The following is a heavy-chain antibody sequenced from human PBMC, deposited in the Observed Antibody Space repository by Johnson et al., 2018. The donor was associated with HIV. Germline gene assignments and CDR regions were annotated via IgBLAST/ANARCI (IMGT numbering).Heavy chain of an antibody. CDR2: INSDGSST. Sequence: VQLVESGGGLVQPGGSLRLSCASSGFTFSSYWMHWVRQAPWKGLVWVSRINSDGSSTSYADSVKGRFTISRDNAKNTLYLQMNSLRAEDTAVYYCARDKGSYSPGAFDIWGQGTMVTVSS. J-gene: IGHJ3*02. D-gene: IGHD1-26*01. V-gene: IGHV3-74*01. CDR1: GFTFSSYW. CDR3: ARDKGSYSPGAFDI.